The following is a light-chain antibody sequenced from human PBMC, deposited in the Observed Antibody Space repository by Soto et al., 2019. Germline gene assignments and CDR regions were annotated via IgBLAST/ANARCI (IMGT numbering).Light chain of an antibody. CDR2: GAS. Sequence: EIVMTQSPATLSVSPGERATLSCRASQSVKSSLAWYQHKPGQVPRLLIYGASTRATGVPVRFSGSGSGTDFTLTISSLQAEDVAVYYCQHYNQGPPFTFGPGTKVDIK. J-gene: IGKJ3*01. CDR1: QSVKSS. V-gene: IGKV3-15*01. CDR3: QHYNQGPPFT.